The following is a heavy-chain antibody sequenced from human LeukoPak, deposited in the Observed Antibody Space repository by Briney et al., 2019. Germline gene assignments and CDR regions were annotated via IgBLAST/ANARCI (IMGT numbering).Heavy chain of an antibody. CDR2: ISYDGSNK. Sequence: TGGSLRLSCAASGFTFSSYAMHWVRQAPGKGLEWVAVISYDGSNKYYADSVKGRFTISRDNSKNTLYLQMNSLRAEDTAVYYCARGRYTVTTWVDYWGQGTLVTVSS. CDR3: ARGRYTVTTWVDY. V-gene: IGHV3-30-3*01. J-gene: IGHJ4*02. D-gene: IGHD4-17*01. CDR1: GFTFSSYA.